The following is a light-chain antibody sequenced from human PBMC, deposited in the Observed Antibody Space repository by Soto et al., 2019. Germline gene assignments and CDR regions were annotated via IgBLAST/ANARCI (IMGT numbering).Light chain of an antibody. J-gene: IGKJ3*01. CDR3: QQLNSYPPF. CDR2: AAS. V-gene: IGKV1-9*01. Sequence: DIQLTQSPSFLSASVGDRVTITCRASQGISSYLAWYQQKPGKAPKLLIYAASTLQSGVPSRFSGSGSGTEFTLTISSLQPEYVAHYFCQQLNSYPPFFGPATKVDIK. CDR1: QGISSY.